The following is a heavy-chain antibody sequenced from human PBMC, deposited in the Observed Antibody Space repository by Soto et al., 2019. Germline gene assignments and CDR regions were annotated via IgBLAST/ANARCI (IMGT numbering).Heavy chain of an antibody. CDR2: IYYSGGT. CDR1: GGSITNYY. D-gene: IGHD1-26*01. CDR3: ARNVGKWAFDY. V-gene: IGHV4-59*08. Sequence: QVQLQESGPGLVKPSETLSLICTVSGGSITNYYWSWIRQPPGKGLEWIGNIYYSGGTNYNPSLKGRVIISVDTSKDQFSLNLISVTAADMAVYYCARNVGKWAFDYWGQGTLVSVSS. J-gene: IGHJ4*02.